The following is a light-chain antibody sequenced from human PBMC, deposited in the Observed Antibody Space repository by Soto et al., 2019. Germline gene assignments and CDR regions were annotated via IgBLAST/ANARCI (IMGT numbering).Light chain of an antibody. CDR2: GAS. CDR3: QQYNNWPTS. Sequence: ERVMTQSPGTLPLSPGERATLSCRASQSVTTNLAWYQQKPGQAPRLLIYGASTRATGIPARFSGSGSGTEFTLTISSLQSEDFAVYYCQQYNNWPTSFGQGTKLEIK. CDR1: QSVTTN. J-gene: IGKJ2*03. V-gene: IGKV3-15*01.